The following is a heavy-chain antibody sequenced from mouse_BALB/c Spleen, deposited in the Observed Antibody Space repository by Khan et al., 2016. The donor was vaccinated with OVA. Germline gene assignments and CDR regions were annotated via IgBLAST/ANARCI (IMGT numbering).Heavy chain of an antibody. CDR2: INTSTGEP. D-gene: IGHD1-1*01. CDR1: GYTFTNFG. Sequence: QIQLVQSGPELKKPGETVKISCKASGYTFTNFGMNWVKQAPGKALKWMGWINTSTGEPTYADEFKGRFAFSLETSASTAYLQINNLKNEDMATYFCARGLNYYGSWFAYWGQGTLVTVSA. J-gene: IGHJ3*01. V-gene: IGHV9-1*02. CDR3: ARGLNYYGSWFAY.